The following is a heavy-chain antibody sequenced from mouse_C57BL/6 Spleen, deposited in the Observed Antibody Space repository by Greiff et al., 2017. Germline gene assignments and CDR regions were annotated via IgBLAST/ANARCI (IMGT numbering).Heavy chain of an antibody. J-gene: IGHJ3*01. CDR3: TRDDYSNPFAY. CDR2: ISSGGDYI. Sequence: EVQVVESGAGLVKPGGSLKLSCAASGFTFSSYAMSWVRQTPEKRLEWVAYISSGGDYIYYADNVKGRFTISRDNARTPLYLQMSSLKSEDTAMYYCTRDDYSNPFAYWGQGTLVTVSA. CDR1: GFTFSSYA. V-gene: IGHV5-9-1*02. D-gene: IGHD2-5*01.